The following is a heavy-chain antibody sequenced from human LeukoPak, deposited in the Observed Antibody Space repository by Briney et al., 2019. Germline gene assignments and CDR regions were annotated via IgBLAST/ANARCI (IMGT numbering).Heavy chain of an antibody. CDR3: ARHGSHDAFDI. J-gene: IGHJ3*02. Sequence: PSETLSLTCTVSGGSISSHYWSWIRQPPGKGLEWIGYIYTSRSTNYNPSLKSRVTISVDTSKNQFSLKLSSVTAADTAVYYCARHGSHDAFDIWGQGTMVTVSS. CDR2: IYTSRST. D-gene: IGHD2-2*03. V-gene: IGHV4-4*09. CDR1: GGSISSHY.